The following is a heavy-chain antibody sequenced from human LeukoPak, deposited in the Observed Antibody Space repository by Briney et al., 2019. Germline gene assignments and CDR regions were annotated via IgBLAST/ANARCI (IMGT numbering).Heavy chain of an antibody. J-gene: IGHJ4*02. V-gene: IGHV4-59*01. CDR2: IYYSGST. CDR1: GGSISSYY. D-gene: IGHD6-6*01. CDR3: AGEGLYRSSSYFDY. Sequence: SETLSLTCTVSGGSISSYYWSWIRQPPGKGLEWIGYIYYSGSTNYNPSLKSPVTISLDTSENQFSLTLSSVTAADTAVYYCAGEGLYRSSSYFDYWGQGILVTVSS.